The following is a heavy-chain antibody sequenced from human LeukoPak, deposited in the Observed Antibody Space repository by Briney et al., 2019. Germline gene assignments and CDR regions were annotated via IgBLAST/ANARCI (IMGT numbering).Heavy chain of an antibody. V-gene: IGHV3-23*01. D-gene: IGHD3-9*01. CDR2: ISGSGGST. J-gene: IGHJ5*02. Sequence: PGGSLRLSCAASGFTFSSYAMSWVRQAPGKGLEWVSAISGSGGSTYYADSVKGRFTISRDNSKNTLYLQINSLRAEDTAVYYCAKGYDILTQYNRFDPWGQGTLVTVSS. CDR1: GFTFSSYA. CDR3: AKGYDILTQYNRFDP.